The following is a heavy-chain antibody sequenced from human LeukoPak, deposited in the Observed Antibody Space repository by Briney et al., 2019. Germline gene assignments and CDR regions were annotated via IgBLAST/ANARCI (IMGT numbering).Heavy chain of an antibody. CDR3: AKDEGSIAAAGLPGDYYYGMDV. D-gene: IGHD6-13*01. Sequence: PGGSLRLSCAVSGFPFIIGNHAMSWVRQAPGKGLEWVSTISGSGDSTYYADSVKGRFTISRDNAKNSLYLQMNSLRAEDTALYYCAKDEGSIAAAGLPGDYYYGMDVWGQGTTVTVSS. CDR2: ISGSGDST. CDR1: GFPFIIGNHA. V-gene: IGHV3-23*01. J-gene: IGHJ6*02.